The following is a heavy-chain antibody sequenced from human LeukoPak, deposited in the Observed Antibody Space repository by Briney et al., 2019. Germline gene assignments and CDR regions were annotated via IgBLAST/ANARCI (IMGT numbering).Heavy chain of an antibody. CDR1: GFTFSSYA. D-gene: IGHD3-10*01. Sequence: GGSLRLSCAASGFTFSSYAMHWVRQAPGKGLEYVSAISSNGGSTYYANSVKGRFTISRDNSKNTLYLQMGSLRAEDTAVYYCAKDLSGGSYLDYWGQGTLVTVSS. V-gene: IGHV3-64*01. CDR2: ISSNGGST. CDR3: AKDLSGGSYLDY. J-gene: IGHJ4*02.